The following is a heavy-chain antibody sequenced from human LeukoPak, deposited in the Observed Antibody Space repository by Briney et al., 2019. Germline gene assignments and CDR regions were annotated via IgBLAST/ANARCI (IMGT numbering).Heavy chain of an antibody. CDR1: GGSISSYY. CDR2: IYTSGST. J-gene: IGHJ5*02. D-gene: IGHD1-7*01. Sequence: SETLSLTCTVSGGSISSYYWSWIRQPAGKGLEWIGRIYTSGSTNYNPSLKSRVTMSVDTSKNQFSLKLSSVTAADTAVCYCARDRAGGELRYWFDPWGQGTLVTVSS. CDR3: ARDRAGGELRYWFDP. V-gene: IGHV4-4*07.